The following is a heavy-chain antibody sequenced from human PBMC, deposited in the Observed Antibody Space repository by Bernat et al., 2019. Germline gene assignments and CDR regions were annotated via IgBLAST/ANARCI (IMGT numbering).Heavy chain of an antibody. V-gene: IGHV5-51*01. CDR1: GYSFSRYW. J-gene: IGHJ3*01. D-gene: IGHD4-11*01. Sequence: EVQLVQSGAEVKKPGESLKISCKGSGYSFSRYWIAWVRQMPGKGLEWMGIIYPADSDTRYSPSFQGQVTISADKSISTAYLQWSSLKASDTAMYYCARRHPLTTVTTSDACDVWGQGTMVTVYS. CDR3: ARRHPLTTVTTSDACDV. CDR2: IYPADSDT.